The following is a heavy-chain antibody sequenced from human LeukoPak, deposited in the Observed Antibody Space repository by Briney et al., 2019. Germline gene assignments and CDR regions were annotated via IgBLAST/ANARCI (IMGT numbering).Heavy chain of an antibody. CDR2: IYYSGST. CDR1: GGSISSYY. V-gene: IGHV4-59*01. J-gene: IGHJ5*02. CDR3: ARDPYGSGSYFWFDP. D-gene: IGHD3-10*01. Sequence: SETLSLTCTVSGGSISSYYWSWIRQPPGKGLEWIGYIYYSGSTNYNPSPKSRVTISVDTSKNQFSLKLSSVTAADTAVYYCARDPYGSGSYFWFDPWGQGTLVTVSS.